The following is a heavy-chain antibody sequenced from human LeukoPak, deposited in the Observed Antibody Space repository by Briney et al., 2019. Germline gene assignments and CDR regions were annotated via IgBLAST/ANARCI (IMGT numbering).Heavy chain of an antibody. CDR3: ARLLYYYDSSGYSPEDY. V-gene: IGHV3-53*01. J-gene: IGHJ4*02. D-gene: IGHD3-22*01. CDR1: GFTVSSNY. CDR2: IYSGGST. Sequence: GGSLRLSCAAFGFTVSSNYMSWVRQAPGKGLEWVSVIYSGGSTYYADSVKGRFTISRDNSKNTLYLQMNSLRAEDAAVYYCARLLYYYDSSGYSPEDYWGQGTLVTVSS.